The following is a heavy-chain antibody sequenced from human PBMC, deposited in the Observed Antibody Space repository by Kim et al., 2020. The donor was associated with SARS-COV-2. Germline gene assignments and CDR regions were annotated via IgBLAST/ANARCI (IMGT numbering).Heavy chain of an antibody. CDR2: IDKSGDIT. Sequence: GGSLRLSCAASGFTFSSYAMSWVRQAPGKGLEWVSSIDKSGDITHHADSVKGRFTISRDNSKNTLYLLMNSLRADDTAVYHCARGGGGYAFDSWGQGTLVTVSS. D-gene: IGHD6-25*01. J-gene: IGHJ4*02. V-gene: IGHV3-23*01. CDR3: ARGGGGYAFDS. CDR1: GFTFSSYA.